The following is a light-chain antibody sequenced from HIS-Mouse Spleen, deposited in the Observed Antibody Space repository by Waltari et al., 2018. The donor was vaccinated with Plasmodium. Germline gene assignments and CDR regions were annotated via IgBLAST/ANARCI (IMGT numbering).Light chain of an antibody. Sequence: QMTQSPSSLSASVGARVTITCRASQSISSYLNWYQQKPGKAPKLLIYAASSLQSGVPSRFSGSGSGTDFTLTISSLQPEDFATYYGQQNYNTWTFGQGTKVEIK. CDR1: QSISSY. CDR2: AAS. V-gene: IGKV1-39*01. CDR3: QQNYNTWT. J-gene: IGKJ1*01.